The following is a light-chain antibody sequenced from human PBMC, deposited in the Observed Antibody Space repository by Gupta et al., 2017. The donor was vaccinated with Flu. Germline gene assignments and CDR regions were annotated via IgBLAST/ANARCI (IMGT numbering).Light chain of an antibody. V-gene: IGLV2-11*01. CDR2: DIN. Sequence: QSALTQPRSVSGSLGQSITISCTGTANDVGKYNYASWFQQHPGRAPRLLMSDINERPSGVPDRFSGSKSGNTASLTISGLQADDEADYFCYSYTGNYIWVFGGGTKLTVL. CDR1: ANDVGKYNY. J-gene: IGLJ3*02. CDR3: YSYTGNYIWV.